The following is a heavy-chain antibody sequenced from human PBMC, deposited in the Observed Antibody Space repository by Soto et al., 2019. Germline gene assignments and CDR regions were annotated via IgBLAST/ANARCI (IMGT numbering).Heavy chain of an antibody. D-gene: IGHD3-9*01. J-gene: IGHJ4*02. V-gene: IGHV3-23*01. CDR3: AKGPEYDILTGCDY. CDR1: GFTFSLSA. CDR2: LSGGGSTT. Sequence: EVQLLDSGGGFVQPGESLRLSCAASGFTFSLSAMSWVRQAPGRGLDWVSSLSGGGSTTDYADSVKGRFTISRDNSKNTVHLQMNSLRAEDTAVYYCAKGPEYDILTGCDYWGQGALVTVSS.